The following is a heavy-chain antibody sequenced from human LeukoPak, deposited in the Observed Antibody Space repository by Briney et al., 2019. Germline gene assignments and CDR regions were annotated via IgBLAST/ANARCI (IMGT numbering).Heavy chain of an antibody. D-gene: IGHD2-21*01. J-gene: IGHJ5*02. V-gene: IGHV1-46*01. Sequence: ASVRVSCKSSGYTFTSYYMHWVRQAPGQGLEWMGIINPSGGSTSYAQKFQGRVTMTRDTSTSTVYMELSSLRPEDTAVDYCARKGELWANWFDPWGEGTLVTVSS. CDR2: INPSGGST. CDR3: ARKGELWANWFDP. CDR1: GYTFTSYY.